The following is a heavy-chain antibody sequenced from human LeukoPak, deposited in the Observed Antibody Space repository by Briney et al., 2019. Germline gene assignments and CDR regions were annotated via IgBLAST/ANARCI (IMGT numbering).Heavy chain of an antibody. D-gene: IGHD3-9*01. J-gene: IGHJ4*02. CDR2: IKQDGSEK. CDR3: ARKRTDYDILTGLPKYFDY. V-gene: IGHV3-7*03. Sequence: GGSLRLSCAASGFTFSSYWMSWVRQAPGKGLEWVANIKQDGSEKYYVDSVKGRFTISRDNAKHSLYLQMNSLRAEDTAVYYCARKRTDYDILTGLPKYFDYWGQGTLVTVSS. CDR1: GFTFSSYW.